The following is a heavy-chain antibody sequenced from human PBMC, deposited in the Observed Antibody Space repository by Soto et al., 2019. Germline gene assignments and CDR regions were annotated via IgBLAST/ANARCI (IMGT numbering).Heavy chain of an antibody. CDR2: VYYTGTT. Sequence: ASETLSLTCAVSGGSISTSDYSWSWIRQPPGRGLEWIGSVYYTGTTHYIPSLKSRVTMSLDKSKNQFSLDLTSVTAADTAVYYCVRERTIFGVAPGGGVDVWGQGTTVTVSS. D-gene: IGHD3-3*01. CDR1: GGSISTSDYS. V-gene: IGHV4-30-2*01. J-gene: IGHJ6*02. CDR3: VRERTIFGVAPGGGVDV.